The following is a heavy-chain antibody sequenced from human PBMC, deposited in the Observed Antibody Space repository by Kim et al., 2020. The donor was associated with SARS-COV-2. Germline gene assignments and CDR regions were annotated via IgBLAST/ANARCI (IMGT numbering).Heavy chain of an antibody. V-gene: IGHV4-61*01. J-gene: IGHJ6*02. CDR1: GGSVSSGSYY. D-gene: IGHD1-26*01. CDR3: ARGGGGSYSYYYYGMDV. Sequence: SETLSLTCTVSGGSVSSGSYYWSWIRQPPGKGLEWIGYIYYSGSTNYNPSLKSRVTISVDTSKNQFSLKLSSVTAADTAVYYCARGGGGSYSYYYYGMDVWGQGTTVTVSS. CDR2: IYYSGST.